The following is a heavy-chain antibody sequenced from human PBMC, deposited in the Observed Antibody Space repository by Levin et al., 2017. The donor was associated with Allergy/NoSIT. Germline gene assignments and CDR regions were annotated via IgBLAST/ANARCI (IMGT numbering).Heavy chain of an antibody. V-gene: IGHV1-46*01. CDR2: INPSGGHT. CDR1: GYTFASYY. J-gene: IGHJ4*02. CDR3: ARGSIDY. Sequence: ASVKVSCKAFGYTFASYYMNWVRQAPGQGLEWMGEINPSGGHTTYAQKFQGRVTLTSDTSTSSVYMELSSLTSEDTAVYYCARGSIDYWGQGTLVTVSS.